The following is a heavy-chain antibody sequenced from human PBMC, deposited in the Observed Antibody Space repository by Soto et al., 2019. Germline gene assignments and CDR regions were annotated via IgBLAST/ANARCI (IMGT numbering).Heavy chain of an antibody. J-gene: IGHJ5*02. D-gene: IGHD1-26*01. CDR1: GFTFSTYW. V-gene: IGHV3-74*01. CDR2: INSDGSST. CDR3: AKAWEVNWFDP. Sequence: EVQLVESGGDLVQSGGSLRLSCAASGFTFSTYWMHWVRQAPGKGLVWVSRINSDGSSTSYADSVKGRFTISRDNAKNTLYLQMNSLRADDTAVYYCAKAWEVNWFDPWGQGTLVTVSS.